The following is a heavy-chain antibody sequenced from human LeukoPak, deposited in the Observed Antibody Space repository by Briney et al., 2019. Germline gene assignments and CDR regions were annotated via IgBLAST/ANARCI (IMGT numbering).Heavy chain of an antibody. CDR3: AKRSYGTDRYYFDY. J-gene: IGHJ4*02. CDR1: GFTLSSYA. CDR2: ISGSGVST. Sequence: GGSLRLSCAASGFTLSSYAMTWVRQAPGKGLEWVSAISGSGVSTYYADSVKGRFTISRDNSRNTLYLQMNSLRAEDTAVYYCAKRSYGTDRYYFDYWGRGTLVTVSS. D-gene: IGHD5-18*01. V-gene: IGHV3-23*01.